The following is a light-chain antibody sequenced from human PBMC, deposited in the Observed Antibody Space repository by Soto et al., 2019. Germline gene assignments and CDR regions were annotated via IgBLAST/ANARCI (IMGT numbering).Light chain of an antibody. Sequence: EIVLTQSPGTLSLSPGERATLSCRASQSVSSSYLAWYQQKPGQAPRLLIYGASSRATGIPDRFSGSGSGTDFTLTISRLEPEEFAVSYCQQYGSWTFGQGTNVEIK. CDR2: GAS. CDR3: QQYGSWT. J-gene: IGKJ1*01. V-gene: IGKV3-20*01. CDR1: QSVSSSY.